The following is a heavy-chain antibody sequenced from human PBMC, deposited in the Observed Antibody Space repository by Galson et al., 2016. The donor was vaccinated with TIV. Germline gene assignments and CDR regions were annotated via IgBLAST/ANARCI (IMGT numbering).Heavy chain of an antibody. CDR2: IIPVYDRT. V-gene: IGHV1-69*13. J-gene: IGHJ6*02. Sequence: SVKVSCKASGVTFYSYAFTWIRRAPGQGLEWVGGIIPVYDRTIYAQKFTARATITAAQSTDTAHLELNSLKSEDTAVYYCAFLPTHRNTWEHVPNGMDAWGPGTTVTVSS. CDR3: AFLPTHRNTWEHVPNGMDA. CDR1: GVTFYSYA. D-gene: IGHD1-26*01.